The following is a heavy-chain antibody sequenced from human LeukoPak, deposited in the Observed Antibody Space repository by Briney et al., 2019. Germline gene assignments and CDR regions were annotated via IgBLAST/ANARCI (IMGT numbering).Heavy chain of an antibody. CDR1: GYTFTSYY. D-gene: IGHD3-22*01. V-gene: IGHV1-2*02. CDR2: INPNSGGT. CDR3: ARDLSYYYDSSGRIYFDY. Sequence: ASVKVSCKASGYTFTSYYMHWVRQAPGQGLEWMGWINPNSGGTNYAQKFQGRVTMTRDTSISTAYMELSRLRSDDTAVYYCARDLSYYYDSSGRIYFDYWGQGTLVTVSS. J-gene: IGHJ4*02.